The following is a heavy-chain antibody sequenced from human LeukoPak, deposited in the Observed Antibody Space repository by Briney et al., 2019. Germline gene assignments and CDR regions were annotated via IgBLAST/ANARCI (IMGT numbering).Heavy chain of an antibody. J-gene: IGHJ6*03. D-gene: IGHD6-13*01. V-gene: IGHV4-34*01. CDR1: GGSFSGYY. Sequence: SETLSLTCAVYGGSFSGYYWSWIRQPPEKGLEWIGEINHSGSTNYNPSLKSRVTISVDTSKNQFSLKLSSVTAADTAVYYCAREGRSSSWMTYYYYYYMDVWGRGTTVIVSS. CDR2: INHSGST. CDR3: AREGRSSSWMTYYYYYYMDV.